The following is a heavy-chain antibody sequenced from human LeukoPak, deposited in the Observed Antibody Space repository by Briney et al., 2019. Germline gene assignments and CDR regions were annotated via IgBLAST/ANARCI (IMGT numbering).Heavy chain of an antibody. J-gene: IGHJ5*02. D-gene: IGHD3-22*01. Sequence: ASVTVSCKASGYTFTSYAMNWVRQAPGQGLEWMGWINTNTGNPTYAQGFTGRFVFSLDTSVSTAYLQICSLKAEDTAVYYCARENYDSSGYYNNWFDPWGQGTLVTVSS. CDR1: GYTFTSYA. V-gene: IGHV7-4-1*01. CDR3: ARENYDSSGYYNNWFDP. CDR2: INTNTGNP.